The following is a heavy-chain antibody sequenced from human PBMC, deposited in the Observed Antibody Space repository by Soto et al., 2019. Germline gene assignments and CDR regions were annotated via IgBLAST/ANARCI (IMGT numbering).Heavy chain of an antibody. J-gene: IGHJ3*02. V-gene: IGHV3-73*01. D-gene: IGHD3-22*01. CDR3: ARAPDYYYSSGYYYEPQGAAFDI. Sequence: PGGSLRLSCAASGFTFSGSAIHWVRQASGKGLEWVARIRSKGNNYATAYAASVKGRFTISRDNAKNSLYLQMNSLRAEDTAMYYCARAPDYYYSSGYYYEPQGAAFDIWGQGTMVTVSS. CDR2: IRSKGNNYAT. CDR1: GFTFSGSA.